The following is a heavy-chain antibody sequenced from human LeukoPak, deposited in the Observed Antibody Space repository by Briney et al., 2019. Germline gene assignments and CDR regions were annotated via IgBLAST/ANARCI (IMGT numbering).Heavy chain of an antibody. D-gene: IGHD2-2*01. CDR1: GFTFSSYS. V-gene: IGHV3-21*01. Sequence: GGSLRLSCAASGFTFSSYSMNWARQAPGKGLEWVSSISSSSSYIYYADSVKGRFTISRDNAKNSLYLQMNSLRAEDTAVYYCARDYCSSTSCPAYYYYYGMDVWGQGTTVTVSS. CDR3: ARDYCSSTSCPAYYYYYGMDV. J-gene: IGHJ6*02. CDR2: ISSSSSYI.